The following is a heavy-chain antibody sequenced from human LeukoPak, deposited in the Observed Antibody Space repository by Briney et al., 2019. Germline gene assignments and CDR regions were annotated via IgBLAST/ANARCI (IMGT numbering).Heavy chain of an antibody. V-gene: IGHV1-69*06. CDR2: IIPIFGTA. CDR3: ARVLGGQWLVPWDYYYYMDV. D-gene: IGHD6-19*01. CDR1: GGTFSSYA. Sequence: GASVKVSCKASGGTFSSYAISWVRQAPGQGLEWMGGIIPIFGTANYAQKFQGRVTITADKSTSTAYMELRSLRSDDTAVYYCARVLGGQWLVPWDYYYYMDVWGKGTTVTVSS. J-gene: IGHJ6*03.